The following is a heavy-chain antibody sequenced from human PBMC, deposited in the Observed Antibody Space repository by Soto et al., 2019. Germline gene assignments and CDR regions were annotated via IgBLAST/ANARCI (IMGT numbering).Heavy chain of an antibody. CDR1: GFPFSSYA. J-gene: IGHJ4*02. D-gene: IGHD1-1*01. CDR3: AKSLSASPNYFFDS. CDR2: ISGSGTIT. Sequence: EVHLLVSGGGLVQPGGSLRLSCAASGFPFSSYAMTWVRQAPGKGLEWVSCISGSGTITYDADSVKGRFTISRDKSKNTLYLQMNSLRADDTAVYYCAKSLSASPNYFFDSWGQGTLVTVSS. V-gene: IGHV3-23*01.